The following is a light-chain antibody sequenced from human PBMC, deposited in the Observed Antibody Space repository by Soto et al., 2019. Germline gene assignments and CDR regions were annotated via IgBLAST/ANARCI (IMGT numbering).Light chain of an antibody. J-gene: IGKJ5*01. CDR1: QSVSSN. Sequence: FVLTQSPATLSLSPGERATLSCRASQSVSSNFAWYQQKPGQAPRLLIYGASSRATGIPDRFSGSGSGTDFTLTISRLEPEDLAVYYCQQYGSSPTFGQGTRLEIK. CDR3: QQYGSSPT. V-gene: IGKV3-20*01. CDR2: GAS.